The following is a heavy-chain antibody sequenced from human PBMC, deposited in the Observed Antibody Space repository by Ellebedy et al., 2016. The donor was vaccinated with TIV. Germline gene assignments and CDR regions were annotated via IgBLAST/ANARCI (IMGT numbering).Heavy chain of an antibody. CDR3: ARENYDVLTGSFFGFDY. J-gene: IGHJ4*02. CDR2: IHHSGST. D-gene: IGHD3-9*01. Sequence: PSETLSLTCTVSGDSFSSYFWNWIRQPPGKGLEWIGYIHHSGSTNYSPSLKSRVTISVDTSKNRFSLKLSSVTAADTAVYFCARENYDVLTGSFFGFDYWGQGTLVTVSS. CDR1: GDSFSSYF. V-gene: IGHV4-59*01.